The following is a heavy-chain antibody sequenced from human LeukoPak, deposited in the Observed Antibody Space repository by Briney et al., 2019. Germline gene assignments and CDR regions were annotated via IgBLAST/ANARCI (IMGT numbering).Heavy chain of an antibody. Sequence: SETLSLTCTVSGGSISRYYWSWIRQPLGKGLEWIGYIYYSGSTNYKPSLKSRVTISVDASKNQFSLKLRSVTAADTAVYYCARVWSGYDVFDIWGQGTMVTVSS. CDR2: IYYSGST. CDR3: ARVWSGYDVFDI. V-gene: IGHV4-59*01. D-gene: IGHD3-3*01. CDR1: GGSISRYY. J-gene: IGHJ3*02.